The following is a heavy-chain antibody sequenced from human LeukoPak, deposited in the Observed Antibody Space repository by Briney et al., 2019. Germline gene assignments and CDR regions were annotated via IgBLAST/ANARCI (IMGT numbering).Heavy chain of an antibody. CDR2: INPNSGGT. CDR1: GYTFTGYY. Sequence: ASVKVSCKASGYTFTGYYMHWVRQAPGQGLEWMGWINPNSGGTNYAQKFQGRVTMTRDTSISTAYMELSRLRSDDTAVYYCARAGSGDGYNDFDCWGQGTLVTVSS. D-gene: IGHD5-24*01. J-gene: IGHJ4*02. CDR3: ARAGSGDGYNDFDC. V-gene: IGHV1-2*02.